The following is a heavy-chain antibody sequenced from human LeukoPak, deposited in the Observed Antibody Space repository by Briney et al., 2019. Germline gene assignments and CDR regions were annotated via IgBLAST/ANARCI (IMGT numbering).Heavy chain of an antibody. CDR1: GGSISSSSYY. CDR3: ASYQWELRTEFDY. J-gene: IGHJ4*02. V-gene: IGHV4-39*01. Sequence: SETLSLTCTVPGGSISSSSYYWGWIRQPPGKGLEWIGSIYYSGSTYYNPSLKSRVTISVDTSKNQFSLKLSSVTAADTAVYYCASYQWELRTEFDYWGQGTLVTVSS. CDR2: IYYSGST. D-gene: IGHD1-26*01.